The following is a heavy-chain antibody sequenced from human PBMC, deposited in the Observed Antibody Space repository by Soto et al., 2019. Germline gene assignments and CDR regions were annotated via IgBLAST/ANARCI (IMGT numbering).Heavy chain of an antibody. D-gene: IGHD3-22*01. CDR1: GFTFSTYE. CDR3: LSSGYYTGAFDY. V-gene: IGHV3-48*03. CDR2: ISGSSDAI. Sequence: PGGSLRLSCAASGFTFSTYEMSWVRQTPGKGLEWISYISGSSDAIYYADSVKGRFTISRDNAKNSLYLQMNSLRAEDTAVYFCLSSGYYTGAFDYWGQGALVTVSS. J-gene: IGHJ4*02.